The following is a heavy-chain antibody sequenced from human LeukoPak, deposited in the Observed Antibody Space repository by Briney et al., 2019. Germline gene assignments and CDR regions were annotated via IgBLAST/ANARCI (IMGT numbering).Heavy chain of an antibody. Sequence: GGSLRLSCAVSGFTFSGFWMSWSRQAPGKGLEWVASINSDGSEGYYADVVKGRFTISRDNAKNSLYLQINSLRAEDTAVYYCARASNSGWYEVGYWDQGTLVTVSS. CDR1: GFTFSGFW. D-gene: IGHD6-19*01. CDR3: ARASNSGWYEVGY. V-gene: IGHV3-7*03. J-gene: IGHJ4*02. CDR2: INSDGSEG.